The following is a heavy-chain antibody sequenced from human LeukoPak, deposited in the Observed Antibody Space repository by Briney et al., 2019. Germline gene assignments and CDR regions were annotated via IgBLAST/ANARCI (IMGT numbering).Heavy chain of an antibody. CDR2: ISGSDGST. CDR1: GFTFSSYA. D-gene: IGHD6-19*01. V-gene: IGHV3-23*01. CDR3: AKPRGEEWLVGLYDAFDI. J-gene: IGHJ3*02. Sequence: PGGSLRLSCAASGFTFSSYAMSWVPQAPGKGLEWVSVISGSDGSTYYADSVKGRFTISRDNSKNTLYLQMNSLRAEDTAVFYCAKPRGEEWLVGLYDAFDIWGQGTMVTVSS.